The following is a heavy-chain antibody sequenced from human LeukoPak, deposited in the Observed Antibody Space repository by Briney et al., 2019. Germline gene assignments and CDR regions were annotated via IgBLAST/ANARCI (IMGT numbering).Heavy chain of an antibody. Sequence: GGSLRLSCAASGFTFSSYSMNWVRQAPGKGLEWVSSISSSSSYIYYADSVKGRFTISRDNAKNSLYLQTNSLRAEDTAVYYCARDRKDIVVVVAAPNWFDPWGQGTLVTVSS. V-gene: IGHV3-21*01. CDR1: GFTFSSYS. J-gene: IGHJ5*02. CDR2: ISSSSSYI. CDR3: ARDRKDIVVVVAAPNWFDP. D-gene: IGHD2-15*01.